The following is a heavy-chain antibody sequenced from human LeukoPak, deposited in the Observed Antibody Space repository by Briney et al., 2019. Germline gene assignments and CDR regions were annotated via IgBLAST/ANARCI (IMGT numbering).Heavy chain of an antibody. CDR2: IYYSGST. V-gene: IGHV4-59*01. D-gene: IGHD3-22*01. J-gene: IGHJ3*02. Sequence: PSETLSLTCNVSGGSISSDYWTWIRQPPGKGLEWIGNIYYSGSTNYNPSLKSRVTISVDTSKNQFSLKLNSATAADTAVYYCARRRDYYDSRGYYAFDIWGHGTMVTVSS. CDR1: GGSISSDY. CDR3: ARRRDYYDSRGYYAFDI.